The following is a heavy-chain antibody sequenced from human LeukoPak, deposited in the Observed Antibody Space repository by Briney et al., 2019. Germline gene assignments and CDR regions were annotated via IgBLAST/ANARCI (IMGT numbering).Heavy chain of an antibody. V-gene: IGHV4-4*07. Sequence: SETLSLTCTVSGGSISNYYWNWIRQPAGKGLEWIGRIYTSGTTNYNPSLKSRVTISVDKSKNQFSLKLSSVTAADTAVYYCARDYYDILTGYSLFDYWGQGTLVTVSS. CDR2: IYTSGTT. J-gene: IGHJ4*02. CDR1: GGSISNYY. CDR3: ARDYYDILTGYSLFDY. D-gene: IGHD3-9*01.